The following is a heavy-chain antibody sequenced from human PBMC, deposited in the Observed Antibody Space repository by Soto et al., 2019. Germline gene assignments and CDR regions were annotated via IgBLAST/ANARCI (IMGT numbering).Heavy chain of an antibody. CDR3: ARDRGARVRGVIGELFDY. CDR2: INWNRGSI. Sequence: EVQLVESGGGLVQPGRSLRLSCAASGFTFDDYAMHWVRQTPGKGLEWVSGINWNRGSIGYADSVKGRFTISKDIANNSLYLQMNSLRAEDTAVYYCARDRGARVRGVIGELFDYWGQGTLVTVSS. J-gene: IGHJ4*02. D-gene: IGHD3-10*01. CDR1: GFTFDDYA. V-gene: IGHV3-9*01.